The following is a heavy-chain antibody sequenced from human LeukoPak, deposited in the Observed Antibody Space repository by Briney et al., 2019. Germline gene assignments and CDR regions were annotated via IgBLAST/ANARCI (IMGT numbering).Heavy chain of an antibody. CDR1: GGSISSYY. Sequence: SETLSLTCTVSGGSISSYYWSWIRQPPGKGLEWIGYIYYSGSTNYNPSLKSRVTISVDTSKNQLSLKLSSVTAADTAVYYCASARAAARPNYYYYGMDVWGQGTTVTVSS. CDR3: ASARAAARPNYYYYGMDV. J-gene: IGHJ6*02. D-gene: IGHD6-13*01. CDR2: IYYSGST. V-gene: IGHV4-59*01.